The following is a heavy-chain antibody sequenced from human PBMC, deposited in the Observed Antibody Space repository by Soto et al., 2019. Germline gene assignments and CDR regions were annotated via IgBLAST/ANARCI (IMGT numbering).Heavy chain of an antibody. V-gene: IGHV1-2*02. Sequence: GASVKVSCKASGYTFTGYYMHWVRQAPGQGLEWMGWINPNSGGTNYAQKFQGRVTMTRDTSISTAYMELSRLRSDDTAVYYCARDGLLWFGEPAYWGQGTLVTVSS. CDR2: INPNSGGT. J-gene: IGHJ4*02. D-gene: IGHD3-10*01. CDR3: ARDGLLWFGEPAY. CDR1: GYTFTGYY.